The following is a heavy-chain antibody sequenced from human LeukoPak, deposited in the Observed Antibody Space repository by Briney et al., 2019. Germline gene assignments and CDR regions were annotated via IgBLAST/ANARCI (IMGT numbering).Heavy chain of an antibody. CDR2: IKQDGSEK. CDR1: GFTFSSYR. V-gene: IGHV3-7*03. J-gene: IGHJ4*02. D-gene: IGHD6-19*01. CDR3: AREYSSGWDDYYFDY. Sequence: GGSLRLSCAASGFTFSSYRMSWVRQAPGKGLEWVANIKQDGSEKYYVDSVKGRFTISRDNAKNSLYLQMNSLRAEDTAVYYCAREYSSGWDDYYFDYWGQGTLVTVSS.